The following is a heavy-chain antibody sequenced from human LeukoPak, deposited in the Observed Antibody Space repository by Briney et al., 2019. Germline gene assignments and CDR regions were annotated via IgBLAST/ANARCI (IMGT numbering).Heavy chain of an antibody. CDR1: GFTLSSYW. J-gene: IGHJ4*02. D-gene: IGHD6-19*01. CDR3: AREIAVEPTFDY. Sequence: GGSLRLSCAASGFTLSSYWMSWARQAPGKGLEWVANIKQDGSEKYYVDSVKGRFTISRDNAKNSLYLQMNSLRAEDTAVYYCAREIAVEPTFDYWGQGTLVTVSS. CDR2: IKQDGSEK. V-gene: IGHV3-7*01.